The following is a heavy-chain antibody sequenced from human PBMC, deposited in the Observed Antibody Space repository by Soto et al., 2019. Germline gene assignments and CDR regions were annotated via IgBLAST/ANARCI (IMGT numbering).Heavy chain of an antibody. CDR3: AGDRMATTNGAQPAY. CDR1: GFTFSSYG. D-gene: IGHD5-12*01. Sequence: GGSLRLSCAASGFTFSSYGMHWVRQAPGKGLEWVAVIWYDGSNKYYADSVKGRFTISRDNSKNTLYLQMNSLRAEDTAVYYCAGDRMATTNGAQPAYWGQGTLVTVSS. J-gene: IGHJ4*02. V-gene: IGHV3-33*01. CDR2: IWYDGSNK.